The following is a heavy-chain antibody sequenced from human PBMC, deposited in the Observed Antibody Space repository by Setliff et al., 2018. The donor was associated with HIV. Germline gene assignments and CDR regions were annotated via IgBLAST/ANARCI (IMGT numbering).Heavy chain of an antibody. CDR1: GGSMSRVY. J-gene: IGHJ6*03. Sequence: SETLSLTCSVSGGSMSRVYWTWIRQPPGKGLEWMGEINHSGSTHYNPPLKSRATISVDTSKNQFSLRLNSVTAADTAVYYCARGATLLPGYSDRWEYFYMDVWGKGTTVTVSS. V-gene: IGHV4-34*01. CDR3: ARGATLLPGYSDRWEYFYMDV. D-gene: IGHD5-12*01. CDR2: INHSGST.